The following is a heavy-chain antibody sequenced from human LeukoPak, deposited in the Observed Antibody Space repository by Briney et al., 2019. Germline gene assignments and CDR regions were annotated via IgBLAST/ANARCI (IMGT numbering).Heavy chain of an antibody. CDR1: GFTVSSKY. D-gene: IGHD6-19*01. J-gene: IGHJ4*02. V-gene: IGHV3-30*18. Sequence: PGGSLRLSCAASGFTVSSKYMNWVRQAPGKGLEWVAVISYDGSNKYYADSAKGRFTISRDNSKNTLYLQMNSLRAEDTAVYYCAKGWQWLSSFWGQGTLVTVSS. CDR2: ISYDGSNK. CDR3: AKGWQWLSSF.